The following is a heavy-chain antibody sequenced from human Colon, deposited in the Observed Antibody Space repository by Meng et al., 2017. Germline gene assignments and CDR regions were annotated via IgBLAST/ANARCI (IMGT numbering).Heavy chain of an antibody. Sequence: QVQLVQSGAELKKPGASVKVSCQASGYSFTNYGMHWLRQAPGQRPEWMGWIYPADGNRRYSQKFQDRLTITTDTFARTAYMELSSLRSEDTAVYFCARDERGGPYYFDYWGQGTLVTVSS. CDR2: IYPADGNR. V-gene: IGHV1-3*01. CDR3: ARDERGGPYYFDY. J-gene: IGHJ4*02. CDR1: GYSFTNYG.